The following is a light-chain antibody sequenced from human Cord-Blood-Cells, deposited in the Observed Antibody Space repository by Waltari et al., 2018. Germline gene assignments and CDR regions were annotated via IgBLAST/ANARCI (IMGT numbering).Light chain of an antibody. V-gene: IGKV3-15*01. CDR1: QSVSSN. J-gene: IGKJ4*01. Sequence: ELVMTQSPATLSVSQGERATLPCRASQSVSSNLAWYQQKPGQAPRLLIYGASTRATGIPARFSGSGSGTEFTLTISSLQSEDFAVYYCQQYNNWPPLTFGGGTKVEIK. CDR2: GAS. CDR3: QQYNNWPPLT.